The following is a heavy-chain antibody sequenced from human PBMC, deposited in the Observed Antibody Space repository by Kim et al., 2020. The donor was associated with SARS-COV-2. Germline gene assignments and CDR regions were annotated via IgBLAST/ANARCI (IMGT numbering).Heavy chain of an antibody. CDR1: GGSFSGYY. J-gene: IGHJ4*02. Sequence: SETLSLTCAVYGGSFSGYYWSWIRQPQGKGLEWIGEINHSGSTNYNPSLKSRVTISVDTSKNQFSLKLSSVTAADTAVYYCARFKEEVSMIVVVITAVSSYLDYWGQGTLVTVSS. D-gene: IGHD3-22*01. CDR3: ARFKEEVSMIVVVITAVSSYLDY. CDR2: INHSGST. V-gene: IGHV4-34*01.